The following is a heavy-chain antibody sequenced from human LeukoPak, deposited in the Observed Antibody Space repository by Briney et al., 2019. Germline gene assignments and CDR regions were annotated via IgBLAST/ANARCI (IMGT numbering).Heavy chain of an antibody. V-gene: IGHV1-69*04. J-gene: IGHJ6*02. D-gene: IGHD3-10*01. CDR3: ARAARGSGSYYNRYYGMDV. CDR1: GGTFSSYA. CDR2: IIPILGIA. Sequence: ASVKVSCKASGGTFSSYAISWVRQAPGQGLEWMGRIIPILGIANYAQKFQGRVTITADKSTSTAYMELSSLRSEDTAVYYCARAARGSGSYYNRYYGMDVWGQGTTVTVSS.